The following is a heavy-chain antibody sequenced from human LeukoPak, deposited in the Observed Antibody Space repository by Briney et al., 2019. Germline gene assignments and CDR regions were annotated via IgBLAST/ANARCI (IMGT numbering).Heavy chain of an antibody. D-gene: IGHD2-21*02. Sequence: SETLSLTCAVSSGSITSSKWWSWVRQPPGKGLEWIGEISHTGSINYNPSVKSRVTMSVDKSKNQFSLNLTSVTAADTAVYSCARQVTTLWYFDLWGRGTLVTVSS. CDR1: SGSITSSKW. J-gene: IGHJ2*01. CDR2: ISHTGSI. CDR3: ARQVTTLWYFDL. V-gene: IGHV4-4*02.